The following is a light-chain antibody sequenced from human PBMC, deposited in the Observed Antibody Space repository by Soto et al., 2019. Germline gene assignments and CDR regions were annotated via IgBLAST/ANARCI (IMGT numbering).Light chain of an antibody. CDR3: LQDSNYPCT. J-gene: IGKJ1*01. CDR2: FAS. Sequence: DIQMTQSPSSLSASVGDTVTITCRASQGISTLLAWYQQKPGKAPKSLIYFASSLQSGVPSRFTGSGSGIDFTLTISSLQPEDFATYYSLQDSNYPCTSVQGTKVNIK. CDR1: QGISTL. V-gene: IGKV1D-16*01.